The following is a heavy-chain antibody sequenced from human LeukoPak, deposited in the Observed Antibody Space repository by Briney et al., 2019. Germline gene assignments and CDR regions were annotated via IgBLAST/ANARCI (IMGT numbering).Heavy chain of an antibody. CDR1: GFTVSSNY. D-gene: IGHD6-19*01. CDR3: AGSGWTPGRFDY. CDR2: INHSGST. J-gene: IGHJ4*02. V-gene: IGHV4-34*08. Sequence: PGGSLRLSCAASGFTVSSNYMSWIRQPPGKGLEWIGEINHSGSTNYNPSLKSRVTISVDTSKNQFSLKLSSVTAADTVVYYCAGSGWTPGRFDYWGQGTLVTVSS.